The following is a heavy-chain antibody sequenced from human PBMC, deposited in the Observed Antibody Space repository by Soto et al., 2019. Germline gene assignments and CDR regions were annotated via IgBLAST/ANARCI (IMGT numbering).Heavy chain of an antibody. D-gene: IGHD6-19*01. CDR3: AGHYSSGSRNWFDP. CDR2: IYYSGST. J-gene: IGHJ5*02. V-gene: IGHV4-39*01. Sequence: SETLSLTCSVSGGSINSSSYFWGWVRQPPGKGLEWIGSIYYSGSTYYNPSLRSRVTISVDTSKNQFSLELSSVTAADTAVFYCAGHYSSGSRNWFDPWGQGTLGTVSS. CDR1: GGSINSSSYF.